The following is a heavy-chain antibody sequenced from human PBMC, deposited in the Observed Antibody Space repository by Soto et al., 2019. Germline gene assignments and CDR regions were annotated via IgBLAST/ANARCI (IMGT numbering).Heavy chain of an antibody. CDR2: ISWNSGSI. CDR3: AKDIEGLWFGGNYGMDV. V-gene: IGHV3-9*01. J-gene: IGHJ6*02. D-gene: IGHD3-10*01. Sequence: PGGSLRLSCAASGFTFDDYAMHWVRQAPGKGLEWVSGISWNSGSIGYADSVKGRFTIPRDNAKNSLYLQMNSLRAEDTALYYCAKDIEGLWFGGNYGMDVWGQGTTVTVSS. CDR1: GFTFDDYA.